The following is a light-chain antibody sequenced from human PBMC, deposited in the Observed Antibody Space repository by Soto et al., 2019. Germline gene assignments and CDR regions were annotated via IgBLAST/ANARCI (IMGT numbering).Light chain of an antibody. V-gene: IGLV1-40*01. Sequence: QSVLTQSPSVSGAPGQRVSISCTGTSSNIGAGFDVHWYQQLPATAPKLLIYGNNNRPSGVPDRFSGSKSGTSASLAITGLLAEDEADDYCQSYDTNLSGPSVFGTGTKLTVL. J-gene: IGLJ1*01. CDR2: GNN. CDR1: SSNIGAGFD. CDR3: QSYDTNLSGPSV.